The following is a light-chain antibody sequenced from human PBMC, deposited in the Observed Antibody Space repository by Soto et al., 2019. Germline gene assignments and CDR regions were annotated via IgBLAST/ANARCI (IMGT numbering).Light chain of an antibody. Sequence: ETVMTQSPVTLSVSPVDTATLSCRASQRVSSHLAWYQQRPGQAPRLLIYAASTRATGIPVRFSGSGSETEFTLTIRSLQSEDSAVDYCQQYSSLWTFGQGTKVDIK. CDR1: QRVSSH. CDR2: AAS. V-gene: IGKV3-15*01. J-gene: IGKJ1*01. CDR3: QQYSSLWT.